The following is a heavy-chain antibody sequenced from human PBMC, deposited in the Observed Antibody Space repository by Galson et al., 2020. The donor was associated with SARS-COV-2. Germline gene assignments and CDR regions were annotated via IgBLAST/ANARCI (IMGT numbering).Heavy chain of an antibody. CDR3: ARGGEWELPYYFDY. Sequence: GESLKISCAASGFTFSNYVMHCVRQAPGKGPEWVAVISSDGSNSFYADSLKGRFTISRDNSKSTLYLQMNSLRAEDTAVYYCARGGEWELPYYFDYWGQGTLVTVSS. CDR2: ISSDGSNS. J-gene: IGHJ4*02. V-gene: IGHV3-30*04. CDR1: GFTFSNYV. D-gene: IGHD1-26*01.